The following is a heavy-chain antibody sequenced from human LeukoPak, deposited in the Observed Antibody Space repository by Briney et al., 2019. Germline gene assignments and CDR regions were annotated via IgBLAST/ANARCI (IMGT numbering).Heavy chain of an antibody. CDR2: ISYDGSNK. D-gene: IGHD2-8*01. Sequence: GGSLRLSCAASGFTFSSYAMHWVRQAPGKGLEWVAVISYDGSNKYYADSVKGRFTISRDNSKNTLYLQMNSLRAEDTAVYYCVRDREYCTNGVCSYYFDYWGQGTLVTVSS. CDR3: VRDREYCTNGVCSYYFDY. V-gene: IGHV3-30-3*01. CDR1: GFTFSSYA. J-gene: IGHJ4*02.